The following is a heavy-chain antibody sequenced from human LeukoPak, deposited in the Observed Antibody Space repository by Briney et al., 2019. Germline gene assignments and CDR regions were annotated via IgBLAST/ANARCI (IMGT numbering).Heavy chain of an antibody. V-gene: IGHV4-34*01. CDR3: ARSYCGGDCYTQNWFDP. CDR1: GGSFSGYY. D-gene: IGHD2-21*02. Sequence: PSETLSLTCAVYGGSFSGYYWNWIRQPPGKGLEWIGEINHSGSTNYNPSLKSRVTISVDTSKNQFSLKLSSVTAADTAVYYCARSYCGGDCYTQNWFDPWGQGTLVTVSS. J-gene: IGHJ5*02. CDR2: INHSGST.